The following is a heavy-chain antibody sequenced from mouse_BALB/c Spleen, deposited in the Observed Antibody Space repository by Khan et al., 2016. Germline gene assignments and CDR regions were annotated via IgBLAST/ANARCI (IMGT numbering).Heavy chain of an antibody. J-gene: IGHJ4*01. V-gene: IGHV5-17*02. CDR3: ARAGNYRYDGAMDY. CDR1: GFTFSSFG. D-gene: IGHD2-14*01. Sequence: EVELVESGGGLVQPGGSRKLSCAASGFTFSSFGMHWVRQAPEKGLEWVTYISSGSSSLYYADTVKGRFTISSDNPKNILFLEMTSLRSEDTAMYFWARAGNYRYDGAMDYWGQGTSVTVSS. CDR2: ISSGSSSL.